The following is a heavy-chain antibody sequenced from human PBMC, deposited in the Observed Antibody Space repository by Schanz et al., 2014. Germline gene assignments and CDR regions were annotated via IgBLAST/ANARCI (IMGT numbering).Heavy chain of an antibody. CDR3: TTFNNRDALYI. D-gene: IGHD1-20*01. Sequence: EQVLESGGALVQPGGSLRLSCAASGITFSDYAMSWVRQAPGKGLEWVGRIENNANGATTDYAAPVKGRFTVSRDDSRNTLYLQMNTLRTDDTALYYCTTFNNRDALYIWGQGTMVSVSS. CDR1: GITFSDYA. J-gene: IGHJ3*02. V-gene: IGHV3-15*02. CDR2: IENNANGATT.